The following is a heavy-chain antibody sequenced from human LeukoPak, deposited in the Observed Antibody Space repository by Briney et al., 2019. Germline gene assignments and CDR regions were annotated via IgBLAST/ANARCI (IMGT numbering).Heavy chain of an antibody. D-gene: IGHD3-10*01. J-gene: IGHJ6*03. CDR1: GFTFSSYW. Sequence: GSLRLSCAASGFTFSSYWMSWVRQAPGKGLEWVANIKQDGSEKYFVDSVKGRFTISRDNAKNSLYLQVNSLRVEDTAVYYCARDRVTMIRGVRILDYYYYYMDVWGKGTTVTISS. CDR2: IKQDGSEK. V-gene: IGHV3-7*01. CDR3: ARDRVTMIRGVRILDYYYYYMDV.